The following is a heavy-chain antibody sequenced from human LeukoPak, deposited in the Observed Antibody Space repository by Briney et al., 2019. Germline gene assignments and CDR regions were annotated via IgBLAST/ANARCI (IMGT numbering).Heavy chain of an antibody. CDR3: ARAEYCSSTSCYLGYWYFDL. CDR1: GGSISSYY. J-gene: IGHJ2*01. CDR2: IYYSGST. Sequence: PSETLSLTCTVSGGSISSYYWSWIRQPPGKGLEWIGYIYYSGSTNYNPSLKSRVTISVDTSKNQFSLKLSSVTAADTAVYYCARAEYCSSTSCYLGYWYFDLWGRGTLVTVSS. V-gene: IGHV4-59*01. D-gene: IGHD2-2*01.